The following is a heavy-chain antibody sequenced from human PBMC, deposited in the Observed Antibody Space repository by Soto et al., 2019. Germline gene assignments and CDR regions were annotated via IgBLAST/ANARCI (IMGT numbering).Heavy chain of an antibody. CDR3: AKDTNAYEINF. J-gene: IGHJ4*02. D-gene: IGHD3-9*01. Sequence: QVQLVESGGGVVQPGGSLRLSCAASGFIFSGYAMHWVRQAPGKGLEWVAVISYDGNTQYYADSVKGRFTVSRDNSNNILYVEMNNLRDEDRAMYYCAKDTNAYEINFWGQGTLVTVSP. CDR1: GFIFSGYA. CDR2: ISYDGNTQ. V-gene: IGHV3-30-3*01.